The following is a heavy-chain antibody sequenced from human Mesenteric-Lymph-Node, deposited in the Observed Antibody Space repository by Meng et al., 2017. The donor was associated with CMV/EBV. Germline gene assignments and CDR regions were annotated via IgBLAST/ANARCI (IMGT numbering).Heavy chain of an antibody. CDR1: TFTSDG. CDR2: IRDYNGNK. V-gene: IGHV1-18*01. J-gene: IGHJ4*02. D-gene: IGHD2-2*01. CDR3: ARDSWGIVVVPAAIGFVY. Sequence: TFTSDGISWMRQAPGQGLEWMGWIRDYNGNKNYAQKLQGRVTMTTDTSTRTAYMELRSLRSDDTAVYYCARDSWGIVVVPAAIGFVYWGQGTLVTVSS.